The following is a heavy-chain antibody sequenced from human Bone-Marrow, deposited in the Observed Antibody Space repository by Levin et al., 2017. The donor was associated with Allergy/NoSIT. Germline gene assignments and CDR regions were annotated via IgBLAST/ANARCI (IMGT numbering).Heavy chain of an antibody. CDR2: MSFDGNNK. Sequence: PGGSLRLSCAASGFIFSNYAIHWVRQAPGKGLEWVAIMSFDGNNKFYADSVKGRFTISRDNSKNTLYLQMHSLRVEDTAVYYCARPRIAAAVHQIRGYGMDVWGQGTTVTVSS. CDR3: ARPRIAAAVHQIRGYGMDV. CDR1: GFIFSNYA. V-gene: IGHV3-30*04. D-gene: IGHD6-13*01. J-gene: IGHJ6*02.